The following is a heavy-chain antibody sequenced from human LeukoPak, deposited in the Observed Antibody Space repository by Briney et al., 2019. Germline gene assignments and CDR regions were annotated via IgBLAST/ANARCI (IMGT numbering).Heavy chain of an antibody. V-gene: IGHV4-59*01. CDR3: ARDAIVLDY. CDR1: GGSIGSYY. Sequence: SETLSLTCTVSGGSIGSYYWSWIRQPPGKGLEWIGYIYYSGSTNYNPSLKSRVTISVDTSKNQFSLKLSSVTAADTAVYYCARDAIVLDYWGQGTLVTVSS. CDR2: IYYSGST. D-gene: IGHD3-9*01. J-gene: IGHJ4*02.